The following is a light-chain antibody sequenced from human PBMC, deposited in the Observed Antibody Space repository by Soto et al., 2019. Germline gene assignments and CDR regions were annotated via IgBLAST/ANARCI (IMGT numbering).Light chain of an antibody. CDR2: AAS. V-gene: IGKV1-39*01. Sequence: DIQMTQSPSSLSASVGDRVTITCRASQNIRNYLNWYQQKPGDAPKLLIYAASTLQGAVPSRFSGSGSGTDFTLTISSLQPDDFATYHCQQGHSTPYTFGQGNRLEI. CDR1: QNIRNY. J-gene: IGKJ2*01. CDR3: QQGHSTPYT.